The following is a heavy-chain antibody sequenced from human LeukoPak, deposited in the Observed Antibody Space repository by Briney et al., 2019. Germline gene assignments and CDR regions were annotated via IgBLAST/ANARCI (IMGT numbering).Heavy chain of an antibody. CDR1: GFTFTGYW. CDR3: VRGAGKLDY. Sequence: GGSLRLSCAASGFTFTGYWMSWVRQAPGKGLEWVASIKPDGSEKYYVDSVKGRFTISRDNAKNSLCLQMNSQRAEDTAVYYCVRGAGKLDYWGRGTVVSVS. D-gene: IGHD1-1*01. V-gene: IGHV3-7*04. J-gene: IGHJ4*02. CDR2: IKPDGSEK.